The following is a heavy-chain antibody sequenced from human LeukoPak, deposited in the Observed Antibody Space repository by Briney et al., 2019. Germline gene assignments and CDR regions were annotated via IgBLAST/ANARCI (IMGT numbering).Heavy chain of an antibody. CDR2: MYSGGST. J-gene: IGHJ6*02. Sequence: GGSLRLSCAASGFAVSSNYMNWVRQAPGKGLEWVSVMYSGGSTFYGDSVKGRFTISRDNSMNTLYLQMNSLRVDDTAVYYCAREQVVVGRGYYGMDVWGQGTTVTVSS. CDR1: GFAVSSNY. V-gene: IGHV3-66*01. D-gene: IGHD2-2*01. CDR3: AREQVVVGRGYYGMDV.